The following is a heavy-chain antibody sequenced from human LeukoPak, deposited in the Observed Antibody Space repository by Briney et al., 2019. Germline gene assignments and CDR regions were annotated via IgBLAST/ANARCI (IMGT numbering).Heavy chain of an antibody. J-gene: IGHJ5*02. CDR2: INPKSGGT. D-gene: IGHD3-3*01. V-gene: IGHV1-2*02. CDR3: ARNGVADNCFDP. Sequence: ASVKVSCKASRYTFTNYYIHWVRQAPGQGLEWMGWINPKSGGTNYAQKFQGRVTMTRDTSISTAYMELSSLTSDDTAVYYCARNGVADNCFDPWGQGTLVTVSS. CDR1: RYTFTNYY.